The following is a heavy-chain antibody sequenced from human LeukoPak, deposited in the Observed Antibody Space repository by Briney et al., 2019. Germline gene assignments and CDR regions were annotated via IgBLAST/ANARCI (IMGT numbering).Heavy chain of an antibody. J-gene: IGHJ6*03. D-gene: IGHD3-16*01. V-gene: IGHV5-51*01. CDR3: ARQGGLNYYYMDV. CDR2: IYPRDSDT. CDR1: GYSFTTYW. Sequence: GESLKISCKGSGYSFTTYWIGWVRQMPGKGLEWMGIIYPRDSDTRYSPSFQGQVTISADKSISTAYLQWSSLKASDTAMYYCARQGGLNYYYMDVWGKGTTVTVSS.